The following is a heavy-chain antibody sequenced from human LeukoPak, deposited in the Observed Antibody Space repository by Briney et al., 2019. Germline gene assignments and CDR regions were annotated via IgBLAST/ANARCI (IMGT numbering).Heavy chain of an antibody. V-gene: IGHV1-69*04. Sequence: GASVKVSCKASGGTFSSYAISWVRQAPGQGLEWMGRINVILDTPNYAQKFQGRVTIIADISTSTSYMELSSLRSEDTAVYYCARDQGIGDASDIWGQGTMVTVSS. J-gene: IGHJ3*02. CDR1: GGTFSSYA. CDR3: ARDQGIGDASDI. CDR2: INVILDTP.